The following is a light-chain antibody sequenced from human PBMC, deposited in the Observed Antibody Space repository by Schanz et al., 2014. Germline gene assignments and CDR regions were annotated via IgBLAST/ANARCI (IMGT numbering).Light chain of an antibody. Sequence: SALTQPASVSGSPGQSITISCTATTNYGGSYNLVSWYQQSPGKAPQLMIYEGIKRPSGVSDRFSGSKSGNTASLTISGLQAEDEADYYCCSYAGSNTVVFGGGTKLTVL. V-gene: IGLV2-23*01. J-gene: IGLJ3*02. CDR2: EGI. CDR1: TNYGGSYNL. CDR3: CSYAGSNTVV.